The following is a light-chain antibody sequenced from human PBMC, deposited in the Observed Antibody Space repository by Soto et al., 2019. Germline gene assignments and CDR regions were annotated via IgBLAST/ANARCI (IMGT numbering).Light chain of an antibody. V-gene: IGLV1-40*01. J-gene: IGLJ2*01. CDR2: GNN. CDR3: QSYDISLSGSWV. CDR1: SSNIGAGYD. Sequence: SVLTQPPSVSGAPGQRVTISCTGSSSNIGAGYDVHWYQQLPGTAPKLLIYGNNNRPSGVPDRFSGSKSGTSASLAITGLQAEDEADYYCQSYDISLSGSWVFGGGTKLTVL.